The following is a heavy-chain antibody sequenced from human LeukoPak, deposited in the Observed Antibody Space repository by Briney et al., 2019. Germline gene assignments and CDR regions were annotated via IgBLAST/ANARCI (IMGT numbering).Heavy chain of an antibody. CDR2: ISYDGSNK. Sequence: GGSLRLSCAASGFTFSSYAMHWVRQAPGKGLEWVAVISYDGSNKYYADSVKGRFTISRDNSKNTLYLQMNSLRAEDTAVYYCARGGGEGLWFGELLDPWGQGTLVTVSS. CDR1: GFTFSSYA. J-gene: IGHJ5*02. D-gene: IGHD3-10*01. V-gene: IGHV3-30*04. CDR3: ARGGGEGLWFGELLDP.